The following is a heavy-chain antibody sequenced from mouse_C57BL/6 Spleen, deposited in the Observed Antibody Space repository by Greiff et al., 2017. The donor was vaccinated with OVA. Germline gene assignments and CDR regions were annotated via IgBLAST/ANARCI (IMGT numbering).Heavy chain of an antibody. J-gene: IGHJ4*01. CDR2: IYPRSGNT. CDR1: GYTFTSYG. CDR3: ARTTTMVTTGAMDY. Sequence: QVQLKESGAELARPGASVKLSCKASGYTFTSYGISWVKQRTGQGLEWIGEIYPRSGNTYYNEKFKGKATLTADKSSSTAYMELRSLTSEDSAVYFCARTTTMVTTGAMDYWGQGTSVTVSS. V-gene: IGHV1-81*01. D-gene: IGHD2-2*01.